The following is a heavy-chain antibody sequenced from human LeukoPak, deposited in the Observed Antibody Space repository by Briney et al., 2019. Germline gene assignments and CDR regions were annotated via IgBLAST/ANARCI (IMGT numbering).Heavy chain of an antibody. J-gene: IGHJ4*02. V-gene: IGHV4-39*01. Sequence: SETLSLTCTVSGGSISISNYYWGWIRQPPGRGLEWIGSISYSGTYYNPSLKSRLTISVDASKNHFSLNLRSVTAADTAVYYCARRTSNPVGAIDYWGQGTLVTVSS. CDR3: ARRTSNPVGAIDY. D-gene: IGHD1-26*01. CDR1: GGSISISNYY. CDR2: ISYSGT.